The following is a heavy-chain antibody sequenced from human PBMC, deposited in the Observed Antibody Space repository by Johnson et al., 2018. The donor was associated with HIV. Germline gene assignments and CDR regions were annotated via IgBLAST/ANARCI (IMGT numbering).Heavy chain of an antibody. CDR1: GFTFSSYA. Sequence: QVQLVESGGGVVQPGRSLRLSCAASGFTFSSYAMHWVRQAPGKGLEWVAVISYDGSNKYYADSVKGRFTISRDNSKNTLYLQMNSLRAEDTAVYYCARACRDCYTCDVYDIWGQGTMLTVSS. D-gene: IGHD5-24*01. CDR2: ISYDGSNK. V-gene: IGHV3-30-3*01. J-gene: IGHJ3*02. CDR3: ARACRDCYTCDVYDI.